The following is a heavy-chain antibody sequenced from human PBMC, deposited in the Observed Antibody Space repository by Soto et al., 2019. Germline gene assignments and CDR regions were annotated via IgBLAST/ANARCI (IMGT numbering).Heavy chain of an antibody. Sequence: EMLLVESGGELVQPHRSLKLSCAASGFTFDDYPMHWVRQRPGKGLEWVSTISWNSDKIAYADSVKGRFTVSRDNAKNSLYLQMNSLRVDDTALYYCAKDRDGGSYFDLPDSFDVWGQGTGVAVSS. V-gene: IGHV3-9*01. J-gene: IGHJ3*01. CDR1: GFTFDDYP. CDR3: AKDRDGGSYFDLPDSFDV. CDR2: ISWNSDKI. D-gene: IGHD1-26*01.